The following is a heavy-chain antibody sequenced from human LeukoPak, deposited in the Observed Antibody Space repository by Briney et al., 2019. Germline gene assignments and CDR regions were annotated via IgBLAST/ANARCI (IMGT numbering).Heavy chain of an antibody. CDR2: IKSKTDGGTT. J-gene: IGHJ3*02. V-gene: IGHV3-15*01. Sequence: GGSLRLSCAASGFTFSNAWMSWVRQAPGKGLEWVGRIKSKTDGGTTDYAAPVKGRFTISRDDSKNTLYLQMNSLRTEDTAVYYCTTDFVDTAMVKYAFDIWGQGTMVTVSS. D-gene: IGHD5-18*01. CDR1: GFTFSNAW. CDR3: TTDFVDTAMVKYAFDI.